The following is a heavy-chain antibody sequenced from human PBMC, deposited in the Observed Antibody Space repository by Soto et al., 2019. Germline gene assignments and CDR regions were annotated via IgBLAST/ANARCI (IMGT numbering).Heavy chain of an antibody. J-gene: IGHJ4*02. CDR2: IYYSGRP. D-gene: IGHD1-26*01. V-gene: IGHV4-59*08. CDR1: GGSISSYY. Sequence: QVQLQESGPGLVKPSETLSLTCTVSGGSISSYYWSWIRQPPGKGLEWIGYIYYSGRPNHNPSLNSRVTISVDTSKNQFSLKLSSVTAADTAVYYCARRWGRTFDYWGQGTLVTVSS. CDR3: ARRWGRTFDY.